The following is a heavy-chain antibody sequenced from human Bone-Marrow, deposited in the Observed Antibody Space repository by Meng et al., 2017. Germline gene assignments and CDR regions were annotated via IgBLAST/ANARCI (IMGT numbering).Heavy chain of an antibody. CDR2: TYYRSKWYN. CDR3: ARDPSYDSSGFAYPDAFDI. J-gene: IGHJ3*02. CDR1: GDSVSSNSAA. V-gene: IGHV6-1*01. Sequence: SETLSLTCAISGDSVSSNSAAWNWIRQSPSRGLEWLGRTYYRSKWYNDYAVSVKSRITINPDTSKNQFSLQLNSVTPEDTAVYYCARDPSYDSSGFAYPDAFDIWGQGTRVTVSS. D-gene: IGHD3-22*01.